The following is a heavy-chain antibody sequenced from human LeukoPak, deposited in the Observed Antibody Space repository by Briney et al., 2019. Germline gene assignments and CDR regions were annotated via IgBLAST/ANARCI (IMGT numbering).Heavy chain of an antibody. V-gene: IGHV3-7*01. Sequence: PGGSLRLSCAASGFTFSSYWMSWVRQAPGKGLEWVANIKQDGSEKYYVDSVKGRFTISRDNAKNSLYLQMNSLRAEDTAVYYCARADPHYLRYNYYYYMDVWGKGTTVTISS. CDR1: GFTFSSYW. CDR3: ARADPHYLRYNYYYYMDV. J-gene: IGHJ6*03. D-gene: IGHD3-9*01. CDR2: IKQDGSEK.